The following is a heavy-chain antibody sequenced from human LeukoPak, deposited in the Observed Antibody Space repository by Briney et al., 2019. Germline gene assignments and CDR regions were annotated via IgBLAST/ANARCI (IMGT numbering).Heavy chain of an antibody. V-gene: IGHV1-46*01. CDR2: INPSGGST. CDR3: ARDRVDTAMDTWRIGVATGMDV. D-gene: IGHD5-18*01. Sequence: ASVKVSCKASGYTFTSYYMHWVRQAPGQGLEWMGIINPSGGSTSYAQKFQGRVTMTRDTSTSTVYMELSSLRSEDTAVYYCARDRVDTAMDTWRIGVATGMDVWAQGTTVTVSS. CDR1: GYTFTSYY. J-gene: IGHJ6*02.